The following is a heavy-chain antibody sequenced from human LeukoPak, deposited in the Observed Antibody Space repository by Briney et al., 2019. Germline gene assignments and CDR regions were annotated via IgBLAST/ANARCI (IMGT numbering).Heavy chain of an antibody. CDR1: GFTVSSIY. CDR3: AISVYSGSSDY. CDR2: IYGVGIT. Sequence: PGGSLRLSCAASGFTVSSIYMSWVRQAPGKGLEWVSVIYGVGITYYADSLRGRFTISRDNSKNTMYLQMNSLRAEDTAVYYCAISVYSGSSDYWGQGALVTVSS. J-gene: IGHJ4*02. V-gene: IGHV3-66*01. D-gene: IGHD1-26*01.